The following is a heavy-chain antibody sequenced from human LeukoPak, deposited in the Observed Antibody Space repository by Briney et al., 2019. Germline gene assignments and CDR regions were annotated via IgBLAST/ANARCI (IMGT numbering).Heavy chain of an antibody. CDR3: ARYSGSYEVNYYYYYGMDV. Sequence: GSLRLSCAASGFTFSSYAMHWVRQAPGKGLEWVAVISYDGSNKYYADSVKGRFTISRDNSKNTLYLQMNSLRAEDTAVYYCARYSGSYEVNYYYYYGMDVWGQGTTVTVSS. CDR2: ISYDGSNK. CDR1: GFTFSSYA. D-gene: IGHD1-26*01. V-gene: IGHV3-30-3*01. J-gene: IGHJ6*02.